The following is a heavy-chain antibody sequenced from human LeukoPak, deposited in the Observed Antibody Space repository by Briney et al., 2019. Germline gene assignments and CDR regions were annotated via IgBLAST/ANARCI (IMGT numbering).Heavy chain of an antibody. CDR2: ISAYNGNT. CDR3: ARDQVVAAAASFP. D-gene: IGHD6-13*01. Sequence: ASVTVSFMASVYTFTSYGISWVRQAPGQGLEWMGWISAYNGNTNYAQKLQGRVTMTTDTSTSTAYMELRSLRSDDTAVYYCARDQVVAAAASFPWGQGTLVTVSS. V-gene: IGHV1-18*01. CDR1: VYTFTSYG. J-gene: IGHJ5*02.